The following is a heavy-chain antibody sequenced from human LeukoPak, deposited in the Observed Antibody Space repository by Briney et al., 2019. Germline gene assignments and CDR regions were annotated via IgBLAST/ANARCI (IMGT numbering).Heavy chain of an antibody. Sequence: GGSLRLSCAASGFTFSSYEMNWVRQAPGKGLEWVSYISSSGSTIYYADSVKGRFTISRDNAKNSLYLQMNSLRAEDTAVYYCARDVVPAALTNWFDPWGQGTLVTVSS. J-gene: IGHJ5*02. D-gene: IGHD2-2*01. CDR3: ARDVVPAALTNWFDP. V-gene: IGHV3-48*03. CDR1: GFTFSSYE. CDR2: ISSSGSTI.